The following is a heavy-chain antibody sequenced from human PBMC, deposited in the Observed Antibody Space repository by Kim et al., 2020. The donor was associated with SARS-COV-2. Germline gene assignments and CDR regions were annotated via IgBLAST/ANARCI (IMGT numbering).Heavy chain of an antibody. Sequence: GGSLRLSCTASGFTFSSFGMNWVRQAPGKGLEWVSSISSTSRYIYYADSVKGRFTISRDNAKNSLSLEMNSLRADDTAVYYCARGTLGYSSGWYEVDY. J-gene: IGHJ4*01. CDR3: ARGTLGYSSGWYEVDY. CDR2: ISSTSRYI. V-gene: IGHV3-21*01. CDR1: GFTFSSFG. D-gene: IGHD6-19*01.